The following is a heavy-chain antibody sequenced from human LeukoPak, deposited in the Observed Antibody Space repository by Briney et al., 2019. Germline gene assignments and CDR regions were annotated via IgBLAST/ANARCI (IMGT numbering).Heavy chain of an antibody. J-gene: IGHJ4*02. CDR3: ARDDQTTTFDY. CDR2: INHSGST. CDR1: GFTFSSYW. D-gene: IGHD4-17*01. Sequence: GSLRLSCAASGFTFSSYWMSWIRQPPGKGLEWIGEINHSGSTNYNPSLKSRVTISVDTSKNQFSLKLSSVTAADTAVYYCARDDQTTTFDYWGQGTLVTVSS. V-gene: IGHV4-34*01.